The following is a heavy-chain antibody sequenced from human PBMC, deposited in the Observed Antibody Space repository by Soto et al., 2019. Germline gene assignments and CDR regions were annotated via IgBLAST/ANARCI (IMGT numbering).Heavy chain of an antibody. J-gene: IGHJ4*02. Sequence: GGSLRLSCAASGFTFSSYAMSWVRQAPGKGLEWVSAISGSGGSTYYADSVKGRFTISRDNSKNTLYLQMNSLRAEDTAVYYCAKDEGPARWPQRDYWGQGTLVTVSS. CDR2: ISGSGGST. CDR1: GFTFSSYA. CDR3: AKDEGPARWPQRDY. V-gene: IGHV3-23*01.